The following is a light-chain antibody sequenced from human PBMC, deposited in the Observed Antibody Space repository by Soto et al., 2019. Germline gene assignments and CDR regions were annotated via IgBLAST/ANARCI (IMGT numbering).Light chain of an antibody. CDR2: DAS. Sequence: DIQMPQSPSMLSASVGDRVTIACRASQSIRRWLAWYQQKPGKAPKLLIFDASTLESGVPSRFSGSGSGTEFTLTISSLQPDDFATYYCQQYNSYSITFGQGARLEIK. V-gene: IGKV1-5*01. CDR1: QSIRRW. J-gene: IGKJ5*01. CDR3: QQYNSYSIT.